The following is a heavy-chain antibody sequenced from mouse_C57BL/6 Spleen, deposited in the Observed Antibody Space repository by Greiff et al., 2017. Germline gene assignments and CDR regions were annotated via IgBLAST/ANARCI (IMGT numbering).Heavy chain of an antibody. J-gene: IGHJ4*01. CDR2: INPNYGTT. CDR3: ARGDYYDLHYSMDY. CDR1: GYSFTDYN. V-gene: IGHV1-39*01. Sequence: EVQLQQSGPELVKPGASVKISCKASGYSFTDYNMNWVKQSNGKSLEWIGVINPNYGTTSYNQKFKGKATLTVDQSSSTAYMQLNSLTSADSAVYFCARGDYYDLHYSMDYWGQGTSVTVSS. D-gene: IGHD2-4*01.